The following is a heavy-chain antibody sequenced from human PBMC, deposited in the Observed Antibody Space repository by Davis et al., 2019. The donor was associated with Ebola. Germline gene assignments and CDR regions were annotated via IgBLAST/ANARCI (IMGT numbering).Heavy chain of an antibody. CDR3: AKDQYSSSIDY. V-gene: IGHV3-21*01. CDR1: GFTFSSYS. CDR2: ISSSSSYI. J-gene: IGHJ4*02. Sequence: GGSLRLSCAASGFTFSSYSMNWVRQAPGKGLEWVSSISSSSSYIYYADSVKGRFTISRDNSRDTLHLQMDSLRPEDTAMYYCAKDQYSSSIDYWGQGTLVTVSS. D-gene: IGHD6-6*01.